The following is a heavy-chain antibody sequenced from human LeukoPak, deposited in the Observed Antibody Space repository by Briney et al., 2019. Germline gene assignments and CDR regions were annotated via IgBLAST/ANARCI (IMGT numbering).Heavy chain of an antibody. Sequence: GGSLRLSCAASGFTFSNYGMSWVRQAPGKGLGWVSAITDSGGGTYYADSVKGRFTISGDNSENTLYLQMNSLRAEDTAVYYCAKHMTGTKSSDYWGQGALATVSS. V-gene: IGHV3-23*01. D-gene: IGHD1-7*01. CDR1: GFTFSNYG. CDR2: ITDSGGGT. J-gene: IGHJ4*02. CDR3: AKHMTGTKSSDY.